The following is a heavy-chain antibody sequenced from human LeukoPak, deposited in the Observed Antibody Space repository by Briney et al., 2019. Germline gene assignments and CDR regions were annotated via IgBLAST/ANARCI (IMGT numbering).Heavy chain of an antibody. CDR3: AKGSTSGTTGGSIDP. CDR2: ISGGGGIT. J-gene: IGHJ5*02. D-gene: IGHD1-1*01. Sequence: GGSLRLSCLASGFTLSTYAMSWVRQAPGKGLEWVSGISGGGGITYYADSVKGRFTISKDNPKNTLSLQMNSLRPEDTAVYYCAKGSTSGTTGGSIDPWGQGALVTVSS. CDR1: GFTLSTYA. V-gene: IGHV3-23*01.